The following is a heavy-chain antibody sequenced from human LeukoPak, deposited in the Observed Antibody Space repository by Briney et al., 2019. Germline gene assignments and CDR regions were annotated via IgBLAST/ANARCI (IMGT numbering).Heavy chain of an antibody. V-gene: IGHV3-7*01. J-gene: IGHJ4*02. CDR1: GFTFRNDW. CDR2: INQDESKK. D-gene: IGHD2-2*01. CDR3: ARDHAYRADY. Sequence: GGSLRLSCAASGFTFRNDWMCSVRQAPGEGLEWVSNINQDESKKYHADSVKGRFTISRDNAKNSLYLQMSSLTAEDTAIYYCARDHAYRADYWGQGTLVTVSS.